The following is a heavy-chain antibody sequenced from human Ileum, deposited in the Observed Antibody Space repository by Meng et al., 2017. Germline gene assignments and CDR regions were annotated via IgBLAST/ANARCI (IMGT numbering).Heavy chain of an antibody. CDR1: GGSFSTYY. V-gene: IGHV4-34*01. D-gene: IGHD4-11*01. J-gene: IGHJ4*02. Sequence: QLQQWGAGLLKPSATLSLTCAIGGGSFSTYYWSWIRQPPGKGLEWIGEISRSGTTNYNPSLKSRVTISVDTSKNQFSLTVTSVTAADSALYYCARSGVTTVTYLDWGQGTLVTVSS. CDR3: ARSGVTTVTYLD. CDR2: ISRSGTT.